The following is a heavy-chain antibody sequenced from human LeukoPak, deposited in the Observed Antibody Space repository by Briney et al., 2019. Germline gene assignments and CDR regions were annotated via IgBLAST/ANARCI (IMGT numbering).Heavy chain of an antibody. CDR3: ARDGKYCSSTSGTRFDY. Sequence: GGYLRLSCAASGFTFSSYEMNWVRQAPGKGLEWVSYISSSGSTIYYADSVKGRFTISRDNAKNSLYLQMNSLRAEDTAVYYCARDGKYCSSTSGTRFDYWGQGTLVTVSS. D-gene: IGHD2-2*01. V-gene: IGHV3-48*03. CDR1: GFTFSSYE. CDR2: ISSSGSTI. J-gene: IGHJ4*02.